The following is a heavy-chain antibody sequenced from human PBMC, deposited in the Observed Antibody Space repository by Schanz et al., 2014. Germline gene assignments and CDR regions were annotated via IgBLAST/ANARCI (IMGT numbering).Heavy chain of an antibody. CDR3: ARGSMVRGVIISSAFDY. J-gene: IGHJ4*02. D-gene: IGHD3-10*01. CDR1: GFTVSSNY. V-gene: IGHV3-53*04. CDR2: IYSGGST. Sequence: DVQLVESGGGLVQPGGSLRLSCAASGFTVSSNYMSWVRQAPGKGLEWVSVIYSGGSTYYADSVKGRFTISRHNSKNTLSLQMNSLRAEDTAVYYCARGSMVRGVIISSAFDYWGQGTLVTVSS.